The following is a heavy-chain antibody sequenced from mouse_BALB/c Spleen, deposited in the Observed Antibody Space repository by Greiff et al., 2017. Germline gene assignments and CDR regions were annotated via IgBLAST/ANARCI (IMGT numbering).Heavy chain of an antibody. CDR3: ARERDYYDYRGYAMDY. V-gene: IGHV3-6*02. J-gene: IGHJ4*01. CDR2: ISYDGSN. CDR1: GYSITSGYY. Sequence: ESGPGLVKPSQSLSLTCSVTGYSITSGYYWNWIRQFPGNKLEWMGYISYDGSNNYNPSLKNRISITRDTSKNQFFLKLNSVTTEDTATYYCARERDYYDYRGYAMDYWGQGTSVTVSS. D-gene: IGHD2-4*01.